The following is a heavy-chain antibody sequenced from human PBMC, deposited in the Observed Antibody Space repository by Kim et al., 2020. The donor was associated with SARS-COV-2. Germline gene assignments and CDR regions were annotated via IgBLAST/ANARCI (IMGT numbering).Heavy chain of an antibody. Sequence: ASVKVSCKASGYTFTGYYMHWVRQAPGQGLEWMGWINPNSGGTNYAQKFQGRVTMTRDTSISTAYMELSRLRSDDTAVYYCARYPRRATPVTYFQHWGQGTLVTVSS. CDR2: INPNSGGT. CDR3: ARYPRRATPVTYFQH. V-gene: IGHV1-2*02. D-gene: IGHD4-4*01. J-gene: IGHJ1*01. CDR1: GYTFTGYY.